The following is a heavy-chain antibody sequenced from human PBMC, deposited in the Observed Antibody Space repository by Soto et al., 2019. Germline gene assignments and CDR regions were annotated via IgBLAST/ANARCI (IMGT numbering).Heavy chain of an antibody. D-gene: IGHD2-21*01. Sequence: QVQMVESGGGLVQPGRSLRLTCTASGFNFNRFAIHWVRQAPGKGLEWVAVISYDGNNEYVADPLRDRFAISRDNSQNTVFLQIDDVRVEDTARYYCARDPSTPYWRGPEDRWGQGSLVIVSS. CDR3: ARDPSTPYWRGPEDR. J-gene: IGHJ5*02. CDR2: ISYDGNNE. V-gene: IGHV3-30*09. CDR1: GFNFNRFA.